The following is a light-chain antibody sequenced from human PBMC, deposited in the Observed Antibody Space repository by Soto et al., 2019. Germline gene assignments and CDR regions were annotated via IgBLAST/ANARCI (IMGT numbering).Light chain of an antibody. CDR2: GAS. CDR1: QSVSSN. Sequence: EIVMTQSPATLSASPGDRATLSCRASQSVSSNLAWYQQKPGQAPRLVIYGASTRATAIPARFSGSGSGTEFTLTISSLQSEDFAVYYCQQYADWPPLTFGGGTKVEIK. CDR3: QQYADWPPLT. V-gene: IGKV3-15*01. J-gene: IGKJ4*01.